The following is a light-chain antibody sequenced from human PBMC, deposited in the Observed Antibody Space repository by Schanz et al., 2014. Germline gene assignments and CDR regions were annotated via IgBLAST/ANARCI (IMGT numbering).Light chain of an antibody. CDR2: KAS. CDR3: QHET. V-gene: IGKV1-13*02. Sequence: AIQLTQSPSSLSASVGDRVTLTCRASQGISSALAWYQQKPGKAPKLLIYKASSLQSGVPSRFSGSGSGTEFTLTISSLQPDDFATYYCQHETFGQGTKLEIK. J-gene: IGKJ2*01. CDR1: QGISSA.